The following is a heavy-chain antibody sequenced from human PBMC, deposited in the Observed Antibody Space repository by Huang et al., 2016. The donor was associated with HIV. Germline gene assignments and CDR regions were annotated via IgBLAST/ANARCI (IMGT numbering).Heavy chain of an antibody. CDR2: IDTDKSET. CDR1: GYTFTNFA. Sequence: QVQLVQSGAEVKKPGASVKVSCKASGYTFTNFAMHWVRQAPGQRLEWMGWIDTDKSETRYSQRFKGRLTITRDTSASTAYMELSSLRSEDTAVYYCARDPHVFVAGPFFDCWGQGTLVTVSS. J-gene: IGHJ4*02. V-gene: IGHV1-3*04. CDR3: ARDPHVFVAGPFFDC. D-gene: IGHD3-10*02.